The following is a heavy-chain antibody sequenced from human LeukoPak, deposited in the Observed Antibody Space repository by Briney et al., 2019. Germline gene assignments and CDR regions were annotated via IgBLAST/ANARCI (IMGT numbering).Heavy chain of an antibody. CDR1: GGTFSSYA. D-gene: IGHD2-21*02. Sequence: SVKVSCKASGGTFSSYAISWVRQAPGQGLEWMGGIIPIFGTANYAQKFEGRVTITTDESTSTAYMELSSLRSEDTAVYYCARDTGAYCGGDCYQGYFDYWGQGTLVTVSS. CDR2: IIPIFGTA. J-gene: IGHJ4*02. V-gene: IGHV1-69*05. CDR3: ARDTGAYCGGDCYQGYFDY.